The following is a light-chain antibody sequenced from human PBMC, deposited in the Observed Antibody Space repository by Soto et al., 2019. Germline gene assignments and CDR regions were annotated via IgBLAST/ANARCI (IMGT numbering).Light chain of an antibody. CDR1: QSVNNY. J-gene: IGKJ1*01. CDR2: DAS. CDR3: QHYGISRRP. V-gene: IGKV3-11*01. Sequence: EMVLTKCPAARPVSQEGRSTRSCRASQSVNNYLAWYQQRPGQAPRLLIYDASYRATGIPARFSGSGSGTDFTLTICSLEPADFAVYYCQHYGISRRPFGQGTKVDI.